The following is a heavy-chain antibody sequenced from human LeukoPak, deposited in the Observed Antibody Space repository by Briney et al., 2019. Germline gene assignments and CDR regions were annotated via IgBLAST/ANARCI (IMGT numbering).Heavy chain of an antibody. CDR3: ATAPILRGEAGEQYKYGMDV. CDR1: VGYISSGNW. V-gene: IGHV4-4*02. Sequence: SGTLSLTCAVSVGYISSGNWWSWVRQSPGKGLEWIGEVYHNGTPNYNPSLKGRVTISADTFKNHFSLKLTSVTAADTAVYYCATAPILRGEAGEQYKYGMDVWGQGTTVTVSS. D-gene: IGHD2-2*02. J-gene: IGHJ6*02. CDR2: VYHNGTP.